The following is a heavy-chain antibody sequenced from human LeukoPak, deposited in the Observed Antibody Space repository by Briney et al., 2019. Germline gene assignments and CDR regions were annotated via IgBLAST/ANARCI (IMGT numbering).Heavy chain of an antibody. CDR3: ARGIGTSYDSSRDAFDM. CDR2: IYSPGTN. J-gene: IGHJ3*02. V-gene: IGHV4-61*02. CDR1: AGSISSGDYY. Sequence: SSQTLSLTCTVSAGSISSGDYYWSWIRQPAGMGLEWIVRIYSPGTNYNYNPSLKSLVTISIDTSKNQFSLKLTSVTAADTAVYYCARGIGTSYDSSRDAFDMWGQGTMVTVSS. D-gene: IGHD3-22*01.